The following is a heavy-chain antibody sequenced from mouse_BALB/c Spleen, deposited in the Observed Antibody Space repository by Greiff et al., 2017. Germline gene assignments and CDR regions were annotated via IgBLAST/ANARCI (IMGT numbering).Heavy chain of an antibody. CDR2: INPSNGGT. J-gene: IGHJ4*01. Sequence: VKLQQSGAELVKPGASVKLSCKASGYTFTSYYMYWVKQRPGQGLEWIGEINPSNGGTNFNEKFKSKATLTVDKSSSTAYMQLSSLTSEDSAVYYCTRYGSSYPYAMDYWGQGTSVTVSS. V-gene: IGHV1S81*02. D-gene: IGHD1-1*01. CDR1: GYTFTSYY. CDR3: TRYGSSYPYAMDY.